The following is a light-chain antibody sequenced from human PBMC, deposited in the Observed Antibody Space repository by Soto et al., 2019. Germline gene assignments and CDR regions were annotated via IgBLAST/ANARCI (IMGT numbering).Light chain of an antibody. CDR1: NIGSYN. V-gene: IGLV3-21*02. CDR3: QVWDTTSDHFF. CDR2: DDR. J-gene: IGLJ1*01. Sequence: SYELSQPPSVSVAPGQTARITCGGNNIGSYNVHWYQQKPGLAPVLVVYDDRDRPSGIPERFSGSNSGNTAALTISRVEAGDEADYYCQVWDTTSDHFFLGTGTKVTVL.